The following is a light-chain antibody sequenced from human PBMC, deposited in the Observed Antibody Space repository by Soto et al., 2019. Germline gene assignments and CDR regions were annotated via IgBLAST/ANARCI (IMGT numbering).Light chain of an antibody. Sequence: QSALTQPPSLSGTPGQRVTISCSGSNSNIGRYSVNWYQHFPGTAPKILIYSDDERPSGVPDRFSGPKSGTSASLAISGLQSEDEAEYYCAAWDDNLNGPLFGGGTKLTVL. CDR1: NSNIGRYS. CDR2: SDD. V-gene: IGLV1-44*01. CDR3: AAWDDNLNGPL. J-gene: IGLJ3*02.